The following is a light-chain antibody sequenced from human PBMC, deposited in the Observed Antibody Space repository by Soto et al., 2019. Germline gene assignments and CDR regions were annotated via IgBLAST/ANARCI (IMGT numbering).Light chain of an antibody. Sequence: QSALTQTPSASGTPGQRVNISCSGSSSNIGSNNVNWYQQLPGTAPKLLIYSNNQRPSGVPDRFSGSKSGTSASLAISGLQAADAADYYCEAWDDSLNGVVFGGGTKVTVL. CDR3: EAWDDSLNGVV. J-gene: IGLJ2*01. CDR1: SSNIGSNN. CDR2: SNN. V-gene: IGLV1-44*01.